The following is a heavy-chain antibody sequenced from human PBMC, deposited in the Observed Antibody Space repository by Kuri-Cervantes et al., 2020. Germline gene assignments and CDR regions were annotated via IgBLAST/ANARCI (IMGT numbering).Heavy chain of an antibody. V-gene: IGHV4-38-2*01. J-gene: IGHJ4*02. CDR2: IYHSGST. D-gene: IGHD4-23*01. CDR3: ARHYDGRFH. Sequence: SETLSLTCAVSGYSISSGYYWGWIRQPPGKGLEWIGNIYHSGSTYYNPSLKSRVTISVDTSKNQFSLKLSSVTAADTAIYYCARHYDGRFHWGQGTLGT. CDR1: GYSISSGYY.